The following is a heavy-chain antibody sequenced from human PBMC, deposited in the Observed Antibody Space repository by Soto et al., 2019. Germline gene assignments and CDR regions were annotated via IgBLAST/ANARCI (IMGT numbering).Heavy chain of an antibody. J-gene: IGHJ4*02. CDR2: IHYSGST. V-gene: IGHV4-39*01. CDR3: AAHDSGGYYAEY. Sequence: QLELQESGPGLVKHSETLSLTCTVSGDSVTISDYYWGWIRKPPGKGLEWIGSIHYSGSTYYNPSLKSRVTISGDTSMKQFSLNLTSVTAADAAVYYCAAHDSGGYYAEYWGQGTLVTVSA. CDR1: GDSVTISDYY. D-gene: IGHD3-22*01.